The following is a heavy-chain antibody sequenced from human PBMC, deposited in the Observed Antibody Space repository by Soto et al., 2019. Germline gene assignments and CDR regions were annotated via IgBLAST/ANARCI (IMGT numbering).Heavy chain of an antibody. D-gene: IGHD6-13*01. CDR2: ISGSGGST. CDR1: GFTFSSYA. Sequence: GGSLRLSCAASGFTFSSYAMSWVRQAPGKGLEWVSAISGSGGSTYYADSVKGRFTISRDNSKNTLYLQMNSLRAEDTAVYYCAKDRGRSSSWSTPYYYYYMDVWGKGTTVTVSS. J-gene: IGHJ6*03. V-gene: IGHV3-23*01. CDR3: AKDRGRSSSWSTPYYYYYMDV.